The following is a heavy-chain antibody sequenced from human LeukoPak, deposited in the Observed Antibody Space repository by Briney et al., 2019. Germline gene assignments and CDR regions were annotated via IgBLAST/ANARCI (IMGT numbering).Heavy chain of an antibody. CDR1: GFTFSTYW. V-gene: IGHV3-7*01. CDR2: IKEDGSEK. Sequence: GGSLRLSCAASGFTFSTYWMGWVRQAPGKGLEWVANIKEDGSEKYYLDSVKGRFTISRDNAQNSLHLEMNSLRAEDAAVYYCARGSRPEVTTILYDNWGQGTLISVSP. CDR3: ARGSRPEVTTILYDN. J-gene: IGHJ4*02. D-gene: IGHD5-12*01.